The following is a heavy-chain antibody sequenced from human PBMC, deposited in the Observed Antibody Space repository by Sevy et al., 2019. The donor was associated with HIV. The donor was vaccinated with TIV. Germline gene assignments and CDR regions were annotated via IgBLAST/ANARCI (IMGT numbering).Heavy chain of an antibody. D-gene: IGHD4-17*01. V-gene: IGHV3-33*01. CDR3: ARGRDYGNFDY. CDR1: GFNFSIYG. Sequence: GGSLRLSCAASGFNFSIYGMHWVRQAPGKGLEWVALIWYDGSNKYYAASVKGRFTISRDNSKNTLFLQMNSLRAEDTAVYYCARGRDYGNFDYWGQGTLVTVSS. CDR2: IWYDGSNK. J-gene: IGHJ4*02.